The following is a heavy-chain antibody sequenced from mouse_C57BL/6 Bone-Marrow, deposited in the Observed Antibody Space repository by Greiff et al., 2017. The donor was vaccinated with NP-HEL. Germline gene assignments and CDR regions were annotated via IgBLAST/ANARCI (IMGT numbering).Heavy chain of an antibody. Sequence: QVQLQQPGAELVKPGASVKLSCKASGYTFTSYWMHWVKQRPGQGLEWIGMIHPNSGSTNYNEKFKSKAILTVDKSSSTAYMQLSSLTSEDSAVYYCARWGGSRGDFDYWGQGTTLTVSS. CDR2: IHPNSGST. J-gene: IGHJ2*01. CDR3: ARWGGSRGDFDY. CDR1: GYTFTSYW. V-gene: IGHV1-64*01. D-gene: IGHD1-1*01.